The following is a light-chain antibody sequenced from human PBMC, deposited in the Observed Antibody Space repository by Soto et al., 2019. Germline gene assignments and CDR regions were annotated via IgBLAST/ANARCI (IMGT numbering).Light chain of an antibody. V-gene: IGLV2-11*01. CDR3: CSYAGSDFYV. J-gene: IGLJ1*01. Sequence: QSALTQPPSVSGSPGQSVTISCTGPSSDFGDYNYVSWYQQHPGKAPKLMIYDVSKRPSGVPHRFSGSKSGNTASLTISGLQAEDEADYYCCSYAGSDFYVFVIGTKLTVL. CDR2: DVS. CDR1: SSDFGDYNY.